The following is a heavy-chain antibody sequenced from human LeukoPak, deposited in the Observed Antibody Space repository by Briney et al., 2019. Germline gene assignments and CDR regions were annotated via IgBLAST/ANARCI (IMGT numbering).Heavy chain of an antibody. CDR1: GYTFTGYY. J-gene: IGHJ4*02. CDR2: INPNSGGT. CDR3: AILAWCSGGSCAPPPFDY. V-gene: IGHV1-2*02. D-gene: IGHD2-15*01. Sequence: ASVKVSCKASGYTFTGYYMHWVRQAPGQELEWMGWINPNSGGTNYAQKFQGRVTMTRDTSISTAYMELSRLRSDDTAVYYCAILAWCSGGSCAPPPFDYWGQGTLVTVSS.